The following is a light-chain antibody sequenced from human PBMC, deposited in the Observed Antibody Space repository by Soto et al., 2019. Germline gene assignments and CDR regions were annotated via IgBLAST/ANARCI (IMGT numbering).Light chain of an antibody. CDR3: SSYTSSTTLYV. J-gene: IGLJ1*01. Sequence: QSVLTQPASVSGSPRQSITISCTGASSDVVSYTYVSWYQQHPGKAPKLLIYEVNNRPSGVSNRFSGSKSGNTASLTISGLQAEDEADYYCSSYTSSTTLYVFGTGTKVTVL. CDR2: EVN. CDR1: SSDVVSYTY. V-gene: IGLV2-14*01.